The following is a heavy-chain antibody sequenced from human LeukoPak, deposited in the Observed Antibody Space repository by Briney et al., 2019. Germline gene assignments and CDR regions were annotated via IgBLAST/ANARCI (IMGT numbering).Heavy chain of an antibody. D-gene: IGHD2-2*01. V-gene: IGHV3-23*01. Sequence: GGSLRLSCAASGFTFSSYAMSWVGQSPGKGLEWVSGISGSGGTTHDADSVKGRFTISRDNSENTVFLQMSSLGVDDTAVYYCAKGVYSTASGAFDIWGQGTMVTVSS. J-gene: IGHJ3*02. CDR2: ISGSGGTT. CDR3: AKGVYSTASGAFDI. CDR1: GFTFSSYA.